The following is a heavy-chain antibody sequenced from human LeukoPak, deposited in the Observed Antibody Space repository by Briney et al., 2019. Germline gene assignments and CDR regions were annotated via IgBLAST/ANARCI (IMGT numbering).Heavy chain of an antibody. Sequence: GGSLRLSCAASGFTVSSNYMSWVRQAPGKGLEWVSVIYSGGSTYYADSVKGRFTISRDNSKNTLYLQMNSLRAEDTAVYYCASGIVVVTSFDYWGQGTLVTVSS. D-gene: IGHD3-22*01. CDR1: GFTVSSNY. V-gene: IGHV3-66*01. CDR3: ASGIVVVTSFDY. J-gene: IGHJ4*02. CDR2: IYSGGST.